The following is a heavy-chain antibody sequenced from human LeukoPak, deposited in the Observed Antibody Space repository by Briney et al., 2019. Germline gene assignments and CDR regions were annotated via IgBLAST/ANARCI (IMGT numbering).Heavy chain of an antibody. CDR2: IYYSGST. Sequence: PSQTLSLTCTASGGSISSGGYYWSWIRQHPGKGLEWIGYIYYSGSTYYNPSLKSRVTISVDTSKNQFSLKLSSVTAADTAVYYCARADYDFWSGYTNWFDPWGQGTLVTVSS. J-gene: IGHJ5*02. D-gene: IGHD3-3*01. CDR3: ARADYDFWSGYTNWFDP. CDR1: GGSISSGGYY. V-gene: IGHV4-31*03.